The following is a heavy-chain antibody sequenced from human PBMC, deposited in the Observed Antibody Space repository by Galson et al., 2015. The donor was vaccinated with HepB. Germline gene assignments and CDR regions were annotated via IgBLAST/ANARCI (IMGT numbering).Heavy chain of an antibody. V-gene: IGHV1-2*02. D-gene: IGHD6-13*01. CDR3: ARGGEGRSGQQPGDY. Sequence: SVKVSCKASGYTFTGYYMHWVRQAPGQGLEWMGWINPNSGGTNYAQMFQGRVTMTRDTSISTAYMELSRLRSDDTAVYYCARGGEGRSGQQPGDYWGQGTLVTVSS. J-gene: IGHJ4*02. CDR2: INPNSGGT. CDR1: GYTFTGYY.